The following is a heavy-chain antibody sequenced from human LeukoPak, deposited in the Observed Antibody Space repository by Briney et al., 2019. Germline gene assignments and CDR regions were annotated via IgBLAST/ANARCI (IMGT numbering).Heavy chain of an antibody. CDR3: ARHDHYCIGGSCSSGWFDP. Sequence: HGESLKISCKASGYSFTSYWIGWVRQMPGKGLEWMGIIYPGDFDTRYSPSFQGQVTISADKSISTAYLQWSRLKASDTAMYFCARHDHYCIGGSCSSGWFDPWGQGTLVTVSS. CDR1: GYSFTSYW. D-gene: IGHD2-15*01. J-gene: IGHJ5*02. V-gene: IGHV5-51*01. CDR2: IYPGDFDT.